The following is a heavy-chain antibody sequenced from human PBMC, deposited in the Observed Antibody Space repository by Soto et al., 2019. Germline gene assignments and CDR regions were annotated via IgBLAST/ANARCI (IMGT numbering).Heavy chain of an antibody. D-gene: IGHD7-27*01. Sequence: EVQLVESGGGFVEPGGSLRLSCVGSGLTLSHAWMTWVRQAPGKGLEWVGRIKTKGEGGTMDYAAPVKGRFSVSRDDSKNPLNLHMSSRHSEDTAIYYCVADLPGFRTNWAFAYWGQGTRVTVSS. V-gene: IGHV3-15*07. CDR3: VADLPGFRTNWAFAY. J-gene: IGHJ4*02. CDR2: IKTKGEGGTM. CDR1: GLTLSHAW.